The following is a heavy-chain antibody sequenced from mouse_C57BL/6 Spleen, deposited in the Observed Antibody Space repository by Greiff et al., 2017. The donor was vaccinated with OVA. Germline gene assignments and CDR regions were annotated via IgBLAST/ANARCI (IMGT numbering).Heavy chain of an antibody. CDR1: GYTFTDYY. J-gene: IGHJ1*03. V-gene: IGHV1-26*01. CDR2: INPNNGGT. Sequence: EVQLQQSGPELVKPGASVKISCKASGYTFTDYYMNWVKQSHGKSLEWIGDINPNNGGTSYNQKFKGKATLTADKSSSTAYMELRSLTSEDSAVYYGARGDYDFHWYYDVWGTGTTVTVSS. CDR3: ARGDYDFHWYYDV. D-gene: IGHD2-4*01.